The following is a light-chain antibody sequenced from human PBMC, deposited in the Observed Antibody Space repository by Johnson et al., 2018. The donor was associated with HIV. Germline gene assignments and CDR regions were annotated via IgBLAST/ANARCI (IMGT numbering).Light chain of an antibody. Sequence: SVLTQPPSVSAAPGQKVTISCSGSSSNIGDNYVSWYQQLPGTAPKVLIYENNERPSGIPDRFSGPRSGTSATLGITGLQTGDEADYYCGTWDSSLGASYVFGTGTKVTVL. V-gene: IGLV1-51*02. CDR3: GTWDSSLGASYV. J-gene: IGLJ1*01. CDR1: SSNIGDNY. CDR2: ENN.